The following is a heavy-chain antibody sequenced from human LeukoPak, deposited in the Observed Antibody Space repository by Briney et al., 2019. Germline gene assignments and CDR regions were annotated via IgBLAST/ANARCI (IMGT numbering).Heavy chain of an antibody. CDR1: GFTFSGFP. V-gene: IGHV3-23*01. CDR2: ITGGGDNI. D-gene: IGHD3-22*01. CDR3: ATDREGDPSAYYLV. J-gene: IGHJ4*02. Sequence: GGSLRLSCAASGFTFSGFPMSWVRQAPGKGLEWISAITGGGDNIYYADSVKGRFTISRDNSKNTLYLQMNTLRVEDRAVYYCATDREGDPSAYYLVGGQGTLITVSS.